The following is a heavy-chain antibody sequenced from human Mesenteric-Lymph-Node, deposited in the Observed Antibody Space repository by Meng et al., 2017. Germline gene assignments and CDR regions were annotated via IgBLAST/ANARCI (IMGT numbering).Heavy chain of an antibody. D-gene: IGHD6-13*01. V-gene: IGHV4-34*01. Sequence: GQLQHWGAGLLKPSETLSPTCAVSGGSFSVYYWSWIRQPPGEGLEWIGDINHSGTTNYNPSLKSRVTISVDTSKNQFSLKLSSVTAADTAVFYCARVQLAAFDYWGQGTLVTVSS. CDR3: ARVQLAAFDY. CDR2: INHSGTT. J-gene: IGHJ4*02. CDR1: GGSFSVYY.